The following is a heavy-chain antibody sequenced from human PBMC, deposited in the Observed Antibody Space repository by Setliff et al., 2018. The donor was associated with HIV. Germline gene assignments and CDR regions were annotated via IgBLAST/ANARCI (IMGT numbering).Heavy chain of an antibody. CDR2: IYHSGST. D-gene: IGHD3-22*01. V-gene: IGHV4-4*02. CDR3: ARSRTSSGYYGVTGYGMDV. J-gene: IGHJ6*02. CDR1: GGSISSNW. Sequence: NPSETLSLTCAVSGGSISSNWWSWVRQSPGKGLEWIGEIYHSGSTNYNPSLKSRVTISVATSKNQFSLKLNSVTTADTAVYYCARSRTSSGYYGVTGYGMDVWGQGTTVTVSS.